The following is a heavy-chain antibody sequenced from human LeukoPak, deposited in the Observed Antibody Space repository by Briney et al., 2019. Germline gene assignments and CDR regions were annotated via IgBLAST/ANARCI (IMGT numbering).Heavy chain of an antibody. J-gene: IGHJ4*02. CDR1: GFTVSSNY. D-gene: IGHD2-21*02. CDR3: TTCGGDCYFNY. V-gene: IGHV3-15*01. CDR2: IKSKPVGETT. Sequence: PRGSLRLSCAASGFTVSSNYMSWVRQAPGKGLEWVGRIKSKPVGETTTYAAPVKGRFTISRDDSRNTLYLQMNSLKTEDTAVYYCTTCGGDCYFNYWGQGTLVTVSS.